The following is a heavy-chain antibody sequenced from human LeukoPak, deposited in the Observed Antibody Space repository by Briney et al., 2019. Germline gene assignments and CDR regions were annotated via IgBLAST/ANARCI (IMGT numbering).Heavy chain of an antibody. D-gene: IGHD2-21*02. CDR1: GFTVSNNY. CDR3: AGSLAYSGGACRLGDY. V-gene: IGHV3-66*01. Sequence: PGGSLRLSCAASGFTVSNNYMGWVRQAPARGLEWVSVVNTVGTTYYADSVRGRFTISRDNSKNTLSLQMNSLRVEDTAVYYCAGSLAYSGGACRLGDYWGQGTLVTVSS. J-gene: IGHJ4*02. CDR2: VNTVGTT.